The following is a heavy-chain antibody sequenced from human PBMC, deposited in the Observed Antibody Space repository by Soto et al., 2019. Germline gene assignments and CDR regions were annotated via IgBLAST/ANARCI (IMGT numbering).Heavy chain of an antibody. CDR1: GFTFSDYY. Sequence: GGSLRLSCAASGFTFSDYYMSWIRQAPGKGLEWVSYISSSGSTIYYADSVKGRFTISRDNAKNSLYLQMNSLRAEDTAVYYCASPLLKAPAGLNWFDPWGKEPWSPSPQ. J-gene: IGHJ5*01. D-gene: IGHD6-13*01. CDR2: ISSSGSTI. CDR3: ASPLLKAPAGLNWFDP. V-gene: IGHV3-11*01.